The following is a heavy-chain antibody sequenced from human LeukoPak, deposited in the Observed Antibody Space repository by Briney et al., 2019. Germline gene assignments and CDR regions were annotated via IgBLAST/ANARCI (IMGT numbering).Heavy chain of an antibody. CDR3: ARDYLYYDSSGYYGD. J-gene: IGHJ4*02. D-gene: IGHD3-22*01. CDR1: GFTFSSYW. CDR2: INSDGSST. Sequence: PGGSLRLSCAASGFTFSSYWMHWVRQAPGKGLVWVSRINSDGSSTSYADSVKGRFTISRDNAKNTLYLQMNSLRAEDTAVYYCARDYLYYDSSGYYGDWGQGTLVTVSS. V-gene: IGHV3-74*01.